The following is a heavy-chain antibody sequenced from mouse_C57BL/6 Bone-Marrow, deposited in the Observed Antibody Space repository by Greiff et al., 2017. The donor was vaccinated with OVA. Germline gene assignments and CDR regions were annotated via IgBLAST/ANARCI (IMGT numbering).Heavy chain of an antibody. V-gene: IGHV14-4*01. Sequence: DVKLQESGAELVRPGASVKLSCTASGFNIKDDYMHWVKQRPEQGLEWIGWIDPENGDTEYASKFQGKATITADTSSNTAYLQLSSLTSEDTAVYYCTTYYYGSSWFAYWGQGTLVTVSA. D-gene: IGHD1-1*01. J-gene: IGHJ3*01. CDR1: GFNIKDDY. CDR3: TTYYYGSSWFAY. CDR2: IDPENGDT.